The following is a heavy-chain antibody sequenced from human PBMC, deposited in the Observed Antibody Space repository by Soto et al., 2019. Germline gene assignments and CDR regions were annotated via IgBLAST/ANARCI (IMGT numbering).Heavy chain of an antibody. J-gene: IGHJ4*02. V-gene: IGHV4-34*01. Sequence: SETLCLTCAVYGGSFSGYYWSWIRQPPGKGLEWIGEINHSGSTNYNPSLKSRVTISVDTSKNQFSLKLSSVTAADTAVYYCARGLRYYDSSGYYYVPIFDYWGQGTLLTVS. D-gene: IGHD3-22*01. CDR3: ARGLRYYDSSGYYYVPIFDY. CDR1: GGSFSGYY. CDR2: INHSGST.